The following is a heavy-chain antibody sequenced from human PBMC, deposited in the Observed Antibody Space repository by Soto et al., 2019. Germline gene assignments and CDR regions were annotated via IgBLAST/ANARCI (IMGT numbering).Heavy chain of an antibody. D-gene: IGHD2-21*02. J-gene: IGHJ4*02. CDR2: TRNQANSYTT. CDR1: GFTFSDHY. CDR3: VSTSWAEALWGGDSTGGYF. Sequence: EVPLVESGGGLVQPGGSLRLSCAASGFTFSDHYMDWVRQAPGKGLEWVGRTRNQANSYTTEYAASVQGRFTISRYDWKNSLYLQMNSLKIEDTAIYYCVSTSWAEALWGGDSTGGYFLGRGTLVTVSS. V-gene: IGHV3-72*01.